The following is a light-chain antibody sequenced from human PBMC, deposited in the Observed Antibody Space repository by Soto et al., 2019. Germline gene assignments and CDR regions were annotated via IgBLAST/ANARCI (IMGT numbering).Light chain of an antibody. Sequence: EIVMTQSPATLSVSPGERATLSCRASKSISSSLARYQQKPGQAPRLLIYGASTRATGIPARFSGSGSGTEFTLTISSLQSEDFVVYYSQQYNNGPTYTFGQGTKLEIK. CDR2: GAS. J-gene: IGKJ2*01. V-gene: IGKV3-15*01. CDR3: QQYNNGPTYT. CDR1: KSISSS.